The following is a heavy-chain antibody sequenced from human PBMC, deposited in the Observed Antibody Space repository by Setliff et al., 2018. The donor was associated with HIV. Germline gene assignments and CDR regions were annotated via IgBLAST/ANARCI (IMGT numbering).Heavy chain of an antibody. CDR2: ISHSGRT. CDR3: AGGPGTTSIDY. D-gene: IGHD1-26*01. J-gene: IGHJ4*02. Sequence: SETLSLTCFVYGGFFSGHYWSWIRQFPGKGLEWIGEISHSGRTNYNPSLKTRVTISVDTSKNQFSLELISVTAADTAVYYCAGGPGTTSIDYWAQGTLVTVSS. V-gene: IGHV4-34*01. CDR1: GGFFSGHY.